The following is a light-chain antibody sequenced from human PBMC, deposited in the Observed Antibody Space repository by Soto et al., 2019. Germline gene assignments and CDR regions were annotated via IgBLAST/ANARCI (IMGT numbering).Light chain of an antibody. CDR3: QCYDSSNWL. V-gene: IGLV6-57*02. CDR2: EDN. Sequence: NFMLTQPHSVSESPGKTVTISCTGSGGSIANNYVQWYQQRPGSAPTTVIYEDNQRPSGVPDRFSGSIDRSSNSASLTISGLKTEDEADYYCQCYDSSNWLFGGGTKLTVL. CDR1: GGSIANNY. J-gene: IGLJ3*02.